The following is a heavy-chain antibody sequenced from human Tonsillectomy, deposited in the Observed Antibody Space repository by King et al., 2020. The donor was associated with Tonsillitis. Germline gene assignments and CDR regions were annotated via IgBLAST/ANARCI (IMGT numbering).Heavy chain of an antibody. D-gene: IGHD6-13*01. CDR3: ARGVAAGGYYFDY. V-gene: IGHV4-38-2*01. Sequence: QLQESGPGLVKPSETLSLTCAVSGYSISSGYYWGWIRQPPGKGLEWSGSSYHSGSTYYNPSLKSRVTISVDTSKNQFSLKLSSVTAADTAVYYCARGVAAGGYYFDYWGQGTLVTVSS. CDR2: SYHSGST. CDR1: GYSISSGYY. J-gene: IGHJ4*02.